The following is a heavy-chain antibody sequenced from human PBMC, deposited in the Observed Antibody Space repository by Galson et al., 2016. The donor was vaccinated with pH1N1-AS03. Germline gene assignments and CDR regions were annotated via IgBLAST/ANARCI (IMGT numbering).Heavy chain of an antibody. V-gene: IGHV4-59*01. J-gene: IGHJ3*01. Sequence: SETLSLTCVVSGDSMSGYWWNWIRQPPGKGLAWIGYFYYSGSANYNPSLKSRVTILLDKSKNQFSLELSSVTAADTAVYYCARGDTIFGVVIIEFYVWGQGTQVTVSS. CDR3: ARGDTIFGVVIIEFYV. CDR1: GDSMSGYW. CDR2: FYYSGSA. D-gene: IGHD3-3*01.